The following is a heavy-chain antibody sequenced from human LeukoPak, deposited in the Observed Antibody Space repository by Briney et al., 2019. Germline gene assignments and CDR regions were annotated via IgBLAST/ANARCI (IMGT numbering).Heavy chain of an antibody. Sequence: SVKVSCKASGYTFTSYYMHWVRQAPGQGLEWMGGIILIFGTANYAQKFQGRVTITADESTSTAYMELSSLRSEDTAVYYCARDRGEYSSSSLYCFVYWGQGTLVTVSS. V-gene: IGHV1-69*13. CDR1: GYTFTSYY. CDR3: ARDRGEYSSSSLYCFVY. J-gene: IGHJ4*02. CDR2: IILIFGTA. D-gene: IGHD6-6*01.